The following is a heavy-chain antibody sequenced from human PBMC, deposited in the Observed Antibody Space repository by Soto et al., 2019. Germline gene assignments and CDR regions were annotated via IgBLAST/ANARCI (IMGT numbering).Heavy chain of an antibody. Sequence: SETLSLTCTVSGGSISSSSYYWGWIRQPPGKGLEWIGSIYYSGSTYYNPSLKSRVTISVDTSKDQFSLKLSSVTAADTAVYYCARRIYKITIFGVVIPYYFDYWGQGTLVTVSS. CDR1: GGSISSSSYY. V-gene: IGHV4-39*01. CDR2: IYYSGST. J-gene: IGHJ4*02. CDR3: ARRIYKITIFGVVIPYYFDY. D-gene: IGHD3-3*01.